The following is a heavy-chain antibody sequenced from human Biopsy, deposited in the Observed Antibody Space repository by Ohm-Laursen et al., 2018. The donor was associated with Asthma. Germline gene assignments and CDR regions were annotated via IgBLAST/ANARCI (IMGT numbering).Heavy chain of an antibody. V-gene: IGHV4-31*11. CDR1: SGSITSGGYF. CDR3: ARAQDYYDSRGYYRSFDY. D-gene: IGHD3-22*01. CDR2: IYYNGST. Sequence: SQTLSLTCAVSSGSITSGGYFWTSIRQHPGRGLEWNGVIYYNGSTYYNPSLKSRVSISIDKSKNQLILKLSSVAAADAAVYYSARAQDYYDSRGYYRSFDYWGQGTLVTVSS. J-gene: IGHJ4*02.